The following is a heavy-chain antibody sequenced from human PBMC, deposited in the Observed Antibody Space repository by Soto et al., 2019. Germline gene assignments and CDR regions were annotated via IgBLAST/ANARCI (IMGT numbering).Heavy chain of an antibody. J-gene: IGHJ4*02. Sequence: QVQLQESGPGLVKTSQTLSLTCTVSGASTGSGGSYWSWIRQHPGKGLEWIGYIYYTGSTYYSPSLKSRASISVDTSNNQFSLKLDSATAADTAVSYCARADYGDRGLAFDSWGQGTLVTVSS. CDR3: ARADYGDRGLAFDS. CDR1: GASTGSGGSY. CDR2: IYYTGST. D-gene: IGHD4-17*01. V-gene: IGHV4-31*03.